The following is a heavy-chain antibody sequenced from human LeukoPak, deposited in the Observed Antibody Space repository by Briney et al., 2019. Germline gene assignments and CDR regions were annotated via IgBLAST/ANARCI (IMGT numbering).Heavy chain of an antibody. V-gene: IGHV3-66*02. CDR1: GFTVSSNY. Sequence: PGGSLRLSCSASGFTVSSNYMSWVRQAPGKGLEWVSVIYSGGSTYYADSVKGRFTISRDNSKNTLYLQMNSLRAEDTAVYYCARARLVYGSGRYHFDYWGQGTLVTVSS. CDR3: ARARLVYGSGRYHFDY. CDR2: IYSGGST. J-gene: IGHJ4*02. D-gene: IGHD3-10*01.